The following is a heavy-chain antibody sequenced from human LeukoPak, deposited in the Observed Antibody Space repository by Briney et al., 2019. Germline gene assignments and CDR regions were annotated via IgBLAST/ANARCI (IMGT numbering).Heavy chain of an antibody. Sequence: ASVKVSCKASGYTFTGYYMHWVRQAPGQGLEWMGWINPNSGGTNYAQKFQGRVTITADKSTSTAYMELSSLRSEDTAVYYCARAFYADTAMVDYYYYYYYMDVWGKGTTVTVSS. V-gene: IGHV1-2*02. J-gene: IGHJ6*03. CDR3: ARAFYADTAMVDYYYYYYYMDV. CDR2: INPNSGGT. D-gene: IGHD5-18*01. CDR1: GYTFTGYY.